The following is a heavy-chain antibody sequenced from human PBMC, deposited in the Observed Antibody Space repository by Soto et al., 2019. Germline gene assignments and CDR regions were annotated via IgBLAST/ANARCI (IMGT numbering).Heavy chain of an antibody. CDR2: ISSSSSTI. V-gene: IGHV3-48*01. Sequence: GGSLRLSCAASGFTFSSYSMNWVRQAPGKGLEWVSYISSSSSTIYYADSVKGRFTISRDNAKNSLYLQMNSLRAEDTAVYYCSRGGLLYYYYYGMDVWGQGTTVTVSS. D-gene: IGHD2-21*01. CDR3: SRGGLLYYYYYGMDV. CDR1: GFTFSSYS. J-gene: IGHJ6*02.